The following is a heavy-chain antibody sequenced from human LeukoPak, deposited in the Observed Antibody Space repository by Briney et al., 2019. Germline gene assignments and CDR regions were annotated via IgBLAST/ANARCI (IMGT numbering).Heavy chain of an antibody. J-gene: IGHJ4*02. D-gene: IGHD3-22*01. CDR1: GGSISSYY. CDR2: IYPSGST. V-gene: IGHV4-4*07. Sequence: SETLSLTCTVSGGSISSYYWSWIRQPAGKGLEWIGRIYPSGSTNYNPSLKSRVTISVDTSKNQFSLKLSSVTAADTAVYYCARDRYYYDSSGYLFDYWGQGTLVTVSS. CDR3: ARDRYYYDSSGYLFDY.